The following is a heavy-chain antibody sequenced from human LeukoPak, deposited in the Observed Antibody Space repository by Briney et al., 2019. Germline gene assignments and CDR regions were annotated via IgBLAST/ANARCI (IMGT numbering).Heavy chain of an antibody. V-gene: IGHV4-4*07. CDR1: GGSISSYY. J-gene: IGHJ6*03. D-gene: IGHD1-1*01. Sequence: SETLSLTCTVSGGSISSYYWSWIRQPAGKGLEWIGRIYTSGSTNYNPSLKSRVTMSVDTSKKQFSLKLSSVTAADTAVYYCARQLIVGWDYYYYYMDVWGKGTTVTVSS. CDR3: ARQLIVGWDYYYYYMDV. CDR2: IYTSGST.